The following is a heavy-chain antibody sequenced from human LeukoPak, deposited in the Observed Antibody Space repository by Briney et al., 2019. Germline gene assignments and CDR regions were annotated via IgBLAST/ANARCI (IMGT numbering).Heavy chain of an antibody. CDR1: GGSISSYY. D-gene: IGHD2-8*01. CDR3: ARDRLGYCTNGVCYTYYFDY. J-gene: IGHJ4*02. CDR2: IYYSGST. Sequence: SETLSLTCTVSGGSISSYYWSWIRQPPGKGLEWIGYIYYSGSTNYNPSLKSRVTISVDTSKNQFSLKLSTVTAADTAVYYCARDRLGYCTNGVCYTYYFDYWGQGTLVTVSS. V-gene: IGHV4-59*01.